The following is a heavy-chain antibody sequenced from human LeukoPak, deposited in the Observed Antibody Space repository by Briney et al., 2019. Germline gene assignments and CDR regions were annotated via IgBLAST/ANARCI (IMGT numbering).Heavy chain of an antibody. CDR2: IYNGGTT. CDR1: GFTVSSNY. D-gene: IGHD2-2*01. J-gene: IGHJ4*02. V-gene: IGHV3-53*01. Sequence: PGGSLRLSCAASGFTVSSNYMSWVRQAPEKGLEWVSVIYNGGTTYYADSVKGRFTISRGNAKNSLYLQMNSLRAEDTAVYYCAREDIVVVPAAARAYYFDYWGQGTLVTVSS. CDR3: AREDIVVVPAAARAYYFDY.